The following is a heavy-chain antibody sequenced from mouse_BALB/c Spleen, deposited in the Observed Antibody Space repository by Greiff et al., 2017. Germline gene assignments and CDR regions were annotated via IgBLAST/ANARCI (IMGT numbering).Heavy chain of an antibody. V-gene: IGHV1-77*01. Sequence: QVQLQQPGPELVKPGASVKMSCKASGYTFTDYVISWVKQRTGQGLEWIGEIYPGSGSTYYNEKFKGKATLTADKSSNTAYMQLSSLTSEDSAVYFCARGIYYYGSSYYFDYWGQGTTLTVSS. J-gene: IGHJ2*01. CDR2: IYPGSGST. CDR3: ARGIYYYGSSYYFDY. D-gene: IGHD1-1*01. CDR1: GYTFTDYV.